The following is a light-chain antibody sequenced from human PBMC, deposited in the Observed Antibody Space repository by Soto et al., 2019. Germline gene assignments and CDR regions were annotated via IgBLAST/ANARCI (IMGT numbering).Light chain of an antibody. CDR3: QQYNSYLT. Sequence: DIQMTQSPSTLSASVGDRVTITCRASQSISSWLAWYQQKPGKAPKLLIYKASTLESGVPSRFSGSGSGTEFTLTISSLQPDDFATYYCQQYNSYLTSGQGNKVEIK. CDR2: KAS. J-gene: IGKJ1*01. CDR1: QSISSW. V-gene: IGKV1-5*03.